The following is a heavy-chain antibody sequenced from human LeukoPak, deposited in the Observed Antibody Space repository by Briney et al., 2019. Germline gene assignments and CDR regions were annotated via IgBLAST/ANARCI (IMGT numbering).Heavy chain of an antibody. J-gene: IGHJ5*02. CDR1: GVSISSYY. Sequence: SETLSLTCTVSGVSISSYYWSWLRQPPGKGLEGVGYIYYSGSTNYNPSLKSRVTISVDTSKNHFSLKLRSVTAAVTAVYYCARSGSGWYINREWFDPWGQGTLVTVSS. D-gene: IGHD6-19*01. CDR2: IYYSGST. CDR3: ARSGSGWYINREWFDP. V-gene: IGHV4-59*08.